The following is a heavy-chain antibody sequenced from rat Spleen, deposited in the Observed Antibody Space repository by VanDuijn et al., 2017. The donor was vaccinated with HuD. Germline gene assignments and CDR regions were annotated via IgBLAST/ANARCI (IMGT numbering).Heavy chain of an antibody. J-gene: IGHJ3*01. V-gene: IGHV5S13*01. D-gene: IGHD1-2*01. CDR2: ISTGGGNT. CDR1: GFTYSNYV. CDR3: AKDGTIAAGDWFAY. Sequence: EVQLVESGGGLVQPGRSLKLSCAASGFTYSNYVMAWVRQAPTKGLEWVASISTGGGNTYYRDSVKGRFTISRDNAKNTLYLQMDSLRSEDTATYYCAKDGTIAAGDWFAYWGQGTLVTVSS.